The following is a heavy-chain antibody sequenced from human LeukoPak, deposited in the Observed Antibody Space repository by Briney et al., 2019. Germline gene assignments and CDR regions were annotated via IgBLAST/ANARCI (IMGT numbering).Heavy chain of an antibody. V-gene: IGHV4-59*01. CDR3: ARSTSYYYYMDV. D-gene: IGHD2-2*01. Sequence: SETLSLTCTVSGGSISSYYWSWIRQPPGKGLEWIGYIYYSGSTNYNPSLKSRVTISVDTSKNQFSLKLSSVTAADTAVYYCARSTSYYYYMDVWGKGTTVTVSS. J-gene: IGHJ6*03. CDR2: IYYSGST. CDR1: GGSISSYY.